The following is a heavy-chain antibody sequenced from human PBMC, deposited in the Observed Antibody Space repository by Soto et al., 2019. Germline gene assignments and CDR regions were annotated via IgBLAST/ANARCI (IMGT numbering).Heavy chain of an antibody. J-gene: IGHJ4*02. V-gene: IGHV3-23*01. Sequence: EVQLLESGGGLVQPGGSLRLSCAASGFTFSSYAMSWVRQAPGKGLEWVSAISGSGGSTYYADSVKGRFTISRDNSKNTLYLQMNSLRAXXXXXXXCAKDPDPSPGYWGQGTLVTVSS. CDR1: GFTFSSYA. CDR3: AKDPDPSPGY. CDR2: ISGSGGST.